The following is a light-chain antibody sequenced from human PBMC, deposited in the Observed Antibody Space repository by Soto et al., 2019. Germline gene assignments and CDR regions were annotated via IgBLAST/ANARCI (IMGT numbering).Light chain of an antibody. Sequence: QSALTQPRSVSGSPGQSVTISCTGTSSDVGGYIHVSRYQHHPGKAPKLMIDSVSHRPSVVPDRFSGSKSGTTASLTISGLQAEDEADYYCCSYTARFTLLFGGGTKLTVL. CDR3: CSYTARFTLL. CDR2: SVS. CDR1: SSDVGGYIH. V-gene: IGLV2-11*01. J-gene: IGLJ3*02.